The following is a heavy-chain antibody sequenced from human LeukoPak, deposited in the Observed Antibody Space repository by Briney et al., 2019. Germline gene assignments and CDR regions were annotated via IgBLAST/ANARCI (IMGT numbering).Heavy chain of an antibody. CDR2: ISSSGSTI. Sequence: GGSLRLSCAASGFTFSSYAMSWVRQAPGKGLEWVSYISSSGSTIYYADSVKGRFTISRDNAKNSLYLQMNSLRAEDTAVYYCAGGKGRWLQLEDYWGQGTLVTVSS. V-gene: IGHV3-48*04. D-gene: IGHD5-12*01. CDR1: GFTFSSYA. CDR3: AGGKGRWLQLEDY. J-gene: IGHJ4*02.